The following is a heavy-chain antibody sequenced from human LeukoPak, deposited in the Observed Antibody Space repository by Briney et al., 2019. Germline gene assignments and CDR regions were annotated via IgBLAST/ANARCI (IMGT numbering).Heavy chain of an antibody. CDR1: GGTFSSYA. CDR2: IIPIFGTA. CDR3: ARGGSEKRNWFDP. J-gene: IGHJ5*02. Sequence: SVKVSCKASGGTFSSYAISWVRQAPGQGLEWMGGIIPIFGTANYAQKFQGRVTITADKSTSAAYMELSSLRSEDTAVYYCARGGSEKRNWFDPWGQGTLVTVSS. V-gene: IGHV1-69*06. D-gene: IGHD3-10*01.